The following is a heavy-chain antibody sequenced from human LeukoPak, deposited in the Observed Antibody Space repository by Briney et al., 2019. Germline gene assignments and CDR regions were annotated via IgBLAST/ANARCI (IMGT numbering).Heavy chain of an antibody. J-gene: IGHJ3*01. D-gene: IGHD1-1*01. Sequence: GGSLRLSCAASGFTFSSYSMNWVRQAPGKGLEWVSYISSSSSTIYYADSVKGRFTISRDNAKNSLYLQINTLRAEDTAVYYCARGPGGAFDFWGQGAMVTVSS. CDR2: ISSSSSTI. CDR3: ARGPGGAFDF. V-gene: IGHV3-48*01. CDR1: GFTFSSYS.